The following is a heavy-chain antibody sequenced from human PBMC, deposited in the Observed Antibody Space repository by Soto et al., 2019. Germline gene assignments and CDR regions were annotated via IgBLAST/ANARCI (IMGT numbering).Heavy chain of an antibody. CDR2: IYHSGST. J-gene: IGHJ6*03. CDR1: SGSISSSNW. D-gene: IGHD3-22*01. V-gene: IGHV4-4*02. CDR3: ARRPYDPESYYYMDV. Sequence: PSETLSLTCAVSSGSISSSNWWSWVRQPPGKGLEWIGEIYHSGSTNYNPSLKSRVTISVDKSKNQFSLKLSSVTAADTAVYYCARRPYDPESYYYMDVWGKGTTVTVSS.